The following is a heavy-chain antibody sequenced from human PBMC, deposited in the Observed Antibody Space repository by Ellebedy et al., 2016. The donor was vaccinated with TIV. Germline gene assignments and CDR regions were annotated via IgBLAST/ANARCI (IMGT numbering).Heavy chain of an antibody. CDR1: GYTFTSYD. CDR2: MNPNSGNT. V-gene: IGHV1-8*01. CDR3: ANNLARTGDFDY. D-gene: IGHD7-27*01. Sequence: AASVKVSCKASGYTFTSYDINWVRQVTGQGLEWLGWMNPNSGNTGYAQKFQGRVTLTRDTSISTAYMELTSLTFEDTAVYYCANNLARTGDFDYWGQGTLVTVSS. J-gene: IGHJ4*02.